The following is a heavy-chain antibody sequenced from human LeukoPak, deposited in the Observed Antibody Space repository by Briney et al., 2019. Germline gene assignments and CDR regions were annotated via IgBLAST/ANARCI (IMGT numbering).Heavy chain of an antibody. CDR1: GLNFSSRW. Sequence: GGSLRLSCAASGLNFSSRWMNWVRQAPGQGLEWVANIKQDGSGKYYVDSVKGRFTISRDNAKNSLYLQMNSLRAEDTAVYYCARVDRQSNAFDIWGQGTMVTVSS. D-gene: IGHD3-9*01. J-gene: IGHJ3*02. CDR2: IKQDGSGK. CDR3: ARVDRQSNAFDI. V-gene: IGHV3-7*03.